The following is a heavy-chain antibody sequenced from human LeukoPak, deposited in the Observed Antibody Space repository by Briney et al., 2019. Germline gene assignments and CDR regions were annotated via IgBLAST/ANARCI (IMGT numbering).Heavy chain of an antibody. CDR3: TRVLSRGYSYGYVDY. J-gene: IGHJ4*02. CDR2: IRSKAYGGTT. D-gene: IGHD5-18*01. V-gene: IGHV3-49*04. CDR1: GFTFGDYA. Sequence: GGSLRLSCTASGFTFGDYAMSWVRQAPGKGLEWVGFIRSKAYGGTTEYAASVKGRFTISRDDSKSIAYLQMNSLKTEDTAVYYCTRVLSRGYSYGYVDYWGQGTLVTVSS.